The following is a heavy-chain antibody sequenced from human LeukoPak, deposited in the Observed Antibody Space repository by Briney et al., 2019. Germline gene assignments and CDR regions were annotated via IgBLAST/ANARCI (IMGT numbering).Heavy chain of an antibody. CDR1: GGTFSSYA. CDR3: ARAHTGYYDSSGYYSFGWFDP. Sequence: GASVKVSCKASGGTFSSYAISWVRQAPGQGLEWMGRIIPILGIANYAQKFQGRVTITADKSTSTAYMELSSLRSEDTAVYYCARAHTGYYDSSGYYSFGWFDPWGQGTLVTVSS. V-gene: IGHV1-69*04. D-gene: IGHD3-22*01. CDR2: IIPILGIA. J-gene: IGHJ5*02.